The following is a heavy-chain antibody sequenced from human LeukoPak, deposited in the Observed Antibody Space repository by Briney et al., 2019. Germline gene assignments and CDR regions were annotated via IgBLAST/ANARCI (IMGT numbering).Heavy chain of an antibody. Sequence: SETLSLTCTVSGGSISSGDYYWSWIRQHPGKGLEWIGYIYYSGRTYYNPSLKSRVTISVDTSKNQFSLKLSSVTAADTAVYYCARHRYRSGSDWIDPWGQGTLVTVSS. D-gene: IGHD1-26*01. J-gene: IGHJ5*02. V-gene: IGHV4-31*03. CDR3: ARHRYRSGSDWIDP. CDR2: IYYSGRT. CDR1: GGSISSGDYY.